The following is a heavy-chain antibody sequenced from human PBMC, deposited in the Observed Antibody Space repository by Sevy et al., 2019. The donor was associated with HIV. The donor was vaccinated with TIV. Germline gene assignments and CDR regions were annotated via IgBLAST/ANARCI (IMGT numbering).Heavy chain of an antibody. Sequence: GGSLRLSCAASGFTFSSYSMNWVRQAPGKGLEWVSSISSSSSYIYYADSVKGRFTISRDNAKNSLYLQMNSLRAEDTAVYYCARETCSGGSCYSESRWADAFDIWGQGTMVTVSS. J-gene: IGHJ3*02. CDR2: ISSSSSYI. CDR1: GFTFSSYS. D-gene: IGHD2-15*01. V-gene: IGHV3-21*01. CDR3: ARETCSGGSCYSESRWADAFDI.